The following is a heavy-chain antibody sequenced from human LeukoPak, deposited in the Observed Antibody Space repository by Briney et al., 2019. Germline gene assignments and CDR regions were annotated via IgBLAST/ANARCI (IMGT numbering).Heavy chain of an antibody. CDR2: ISSRSSYI. CDR3: AKTSTVTSWGGYYGMDV. CDR1: GFTFSSYS. V-gene: IGHV3-21*01. Sequence: GGSLRLSCAASGFTFSSYSMNWVRQAPGKGLEWVSSISSRSSYIYYADSVEGRFTISRDNAKNSLYLQMNSLRAEDTAVYYCAKTSTVTSWGGYYGMDVWGKGTTVTVSS. D-gene: IGHD4-17*01. J-gene: IGHJ6*04.